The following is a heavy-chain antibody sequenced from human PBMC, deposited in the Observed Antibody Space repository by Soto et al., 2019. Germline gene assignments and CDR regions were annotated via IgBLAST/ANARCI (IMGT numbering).Heavy chain of an antibody. J-gene: IGHJ6*02. V-gene: IGHV4-30-4*01. Sequence: PSEPLCLPCTVSVGSISSGACYWSWIRQPPGQGLEWIGYIYYRGSTYYHPSLKRRVTISVDTSKNKVSRRLSDVTAADTAVYYCDRYIVVVSGMDVWGQGTTVLVSS. D-gene: IGHD2-21*01. CDR2: IYYRGST. CDR3: DRYIVVVSGMDV. CDR1: VGSISSGACY.